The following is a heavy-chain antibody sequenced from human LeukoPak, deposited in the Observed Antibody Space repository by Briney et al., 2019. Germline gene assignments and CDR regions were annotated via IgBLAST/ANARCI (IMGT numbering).Heavy chain of an antibody. CDR3: ARDQGYSSSWTYWYFDL. J-gene: IGHJ2*01. V-gene: IGHV4-59*01. CDR1: GGSFSSYY. D-gene: IGHD6-13*01. CDR2: IYYSGGT. Sequence: ETSETLSLTCAVYGGSFSSYYWSWIRQPPGKGLEWIGYIYYSGGTNYNPSLKSRVTISVDTSKNQFSLKLSSVTAADTAVYYCARDQGYSSSWTYWYFDLWGRGTLVTVSS.